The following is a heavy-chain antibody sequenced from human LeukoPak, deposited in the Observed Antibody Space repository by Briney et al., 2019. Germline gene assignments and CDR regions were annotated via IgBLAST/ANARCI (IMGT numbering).Heavy chain of an antibody. V-gene: IGHV1-2*02. CDR1: GYTFTGYY. CDR2: IDPNSGGT. J-gene: IGHJ4*02. CDR3: AVEYSSGWTFDY. D-gene: IGHD6-19*01. Sequence: ASVKVSCKASGYTFTGYYMHWVRQAPGQGLEWMGWIDPNSGGTNYAQKFQGRVTMPRDTSISTAYMELSRLRSDDTAVYCCAVEYSSGWTFDYWGQGTLVTVSS.